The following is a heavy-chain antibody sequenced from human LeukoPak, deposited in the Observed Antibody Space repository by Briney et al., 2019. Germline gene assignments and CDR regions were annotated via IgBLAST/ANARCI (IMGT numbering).Heavy chain of an antibody. Sequence: AETLSLTCTVSGCSVTSYWMTWIRQAAGKGLEWMGRIYINGNTKYNTSRKRRVTISVHKSKNQLSLKLNSVTAADTAMYYCARIGGSASTLSAFDIWGQGTRVTVSS. V-gene: IGHV4-4*07. J-gene: IGHJ3*02. D-gene: IGHD2-15*01. CDR1: GCSVTSYW. CDR3: ARIGGSASTLSAFDI. CDR2: IYINGNT.